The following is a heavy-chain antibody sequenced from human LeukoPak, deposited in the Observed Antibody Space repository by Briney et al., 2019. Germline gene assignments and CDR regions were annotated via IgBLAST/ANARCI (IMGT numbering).Heavy chain of an antibody. D-gene: IGHD6-6*01. CDR1: RFTFASYW. J-gene: IGHJ4*02. Sequence: GESLKISCNGSRFTFASYWIGWVRHMPLKGLEWMVIIYPGDSDTRYSPSFQGQVTISADSSITTAYLQWSSLKASDTAMYYCARSAAARRGLYFDYWGQGTLVTISS. CDR2: IYPGDSDT. CDR3: ARSAAARRGLYFDY. V-gene: IGHV5-51*01.